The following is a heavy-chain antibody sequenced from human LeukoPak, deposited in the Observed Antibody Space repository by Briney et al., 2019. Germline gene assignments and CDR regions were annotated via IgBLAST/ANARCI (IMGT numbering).Heavy chain of an antibody. V-gene: IGHV3-33*06. J-gene: IGHJ4*02. CDR1: GFIFSNYG. CDR2: IWYDGSNK. Sequence: PGGSLRLSCAASGFIFSNYGMHWVRQAPGKGLEWVAVIWYDGSNKYYADSVKGRFTISRDNSKNTLYLQMNSLRAEDTAVYYCAKRFQGFGYNSRWPEDQYFDYWGQGTLVTVSS. D-gene: IGHD6-13*01. CDR3: AKRFQGFGYNSRWPEDQYFDY.